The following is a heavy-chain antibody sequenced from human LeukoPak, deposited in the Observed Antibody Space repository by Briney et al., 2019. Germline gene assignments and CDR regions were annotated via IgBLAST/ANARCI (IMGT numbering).Heavy chain of an antibody. J-gene: IGHJ4*02. CDR1: GGSISSYY. Sequence: SETLSLTCTVSGGSISSYYWSWIRQPPGKGLEWIGYIYYSGSTNYNPSLKSRVTISVDTSKNQFPLKLSSVTAADTAVYYCARMYYYGSGSDYWGQGTLVTVSS. D-gene: IGHD3-10*01. CDR2: IYYSGST. CDR3: ARMYYYGSGSDY. V-gene: IGHV4-59*01.